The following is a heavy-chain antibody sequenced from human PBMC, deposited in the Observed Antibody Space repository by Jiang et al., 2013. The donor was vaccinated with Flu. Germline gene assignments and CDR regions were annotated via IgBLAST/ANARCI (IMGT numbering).Heavy chain of an antibody. CDR2: IYYSGST. CDR1: GGSISSYY. Sequence: GSGLVKPSETLSLTCTVSGGSISSYYWSWIRQPPGKGLEWIGYIYYSGSTNYNPSLKSRVTISVDTSKNQFSLKLSSVTAADTAVYYCARDLRDGDYDYYYYGMDVWGKGTTVTVSS. D-gene: IGHD4-17*01. J-gene: IGHJ6*04. V-gene: IGHV4-59*01. CDR3: ARDLRDGDYDYYYYGMDV.